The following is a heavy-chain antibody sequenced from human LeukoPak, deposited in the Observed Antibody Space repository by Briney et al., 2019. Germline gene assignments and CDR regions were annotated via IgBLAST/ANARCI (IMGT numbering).Heavy chain of an antibody. Sequence: SETLSLTCAVYGGSFSGYYWSWIRQPPGKGLEWIGEINHSGSTNYNPSLKSRVTISVDTSKNQFSLKLSSVTAADMAVYYCARNRWLDPWGQGTLVTVSS. J-gene: IGHJ5*02. CDR2: INHSGST. CDR1: GGSFSGYY. CDR3: ARNRWLDP. V-gene: IGHV4-34*01. D-gene: IGHD1-14*01.